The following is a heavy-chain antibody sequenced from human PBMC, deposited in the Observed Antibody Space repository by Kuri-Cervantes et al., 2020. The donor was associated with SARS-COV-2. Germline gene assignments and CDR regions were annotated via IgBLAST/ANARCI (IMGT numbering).Heavy chain of an antibody. CDR3: ARQLDGAGSYYPLDF. V-gene: IGHV4-34*01. CDR1: GGSFSGYY. Sequence: GSLRLSCAVYGGSFSGYYWSWIRQPPGKGLEWIGEINHSGSTNYNPSLKSRVTISVDTPKNRFSLHLSSVTAADTAVYYCARQLDGAGSYYPLDFWGQGTLVTVSS. D-gene: IGHD3-10*01. CDR2: INHSGST. J-gene: IGHJ4*02.